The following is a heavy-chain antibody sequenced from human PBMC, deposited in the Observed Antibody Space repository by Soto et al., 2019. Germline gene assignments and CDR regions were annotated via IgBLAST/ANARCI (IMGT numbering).Heavy chain of an antibody. CDR1: GCSISSSSFY. J-gene: IGHJ4*02. CDR3: ARTGGPIWSGSYIDS. D-gene: IGHD3-3*01. Sequence: SETLSLTCTVSGCSISSSSFYWSWIRQPPGKGLEWIGYISYSGSTYYNSSLKSRVTMSVDTSKNQFSLKLSSVTAVDTAVYYCARTGGPIWSGSYIDSWGQGTLVTVSS. V-gene: IGHV4-61*05. CDR2: ISYSGST.